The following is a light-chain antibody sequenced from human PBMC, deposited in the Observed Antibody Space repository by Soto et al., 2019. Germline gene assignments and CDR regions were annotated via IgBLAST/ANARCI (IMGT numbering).Light chain of an antibody. CDR3: QHYNSYSEA. CDR2: KAS. CDR1: QTISSW. Sequence: EIQMTQSPSTLSGSVGDSFTITCLASQTISSWLAWYQRKPGKAPKLLIYKASTLKSGVPSRFSGSGSGTEFTLTISSLQPDDFATYYCQHYNSYSEAFGQGTKVDIK. V-gene: IGKV1-5*03. J-gene: IGKJ1*01.